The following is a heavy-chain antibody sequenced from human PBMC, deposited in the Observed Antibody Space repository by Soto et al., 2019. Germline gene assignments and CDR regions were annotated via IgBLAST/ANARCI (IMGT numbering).Heavy chain of an antibody. J-gene: IGHJ5*02. V-gene: IGHV1-46*03. CDR2: INPSGGST. CDR3: ARTKYCSSTSCPRRYNWFDP. D-gene: IGHD2-2*01. CDR1: GYTFTSYY. Sequence: ASVKVSCKASGYTFTSYYMHWVRQAPGQGLEWMGIINPSGGSTSYAQKFQGRVTMTRDTSTSTVYMELSSLRSEDTAVYYFARTKYCSSTSCPRRYNWFDPWGQGTLVTVSS.